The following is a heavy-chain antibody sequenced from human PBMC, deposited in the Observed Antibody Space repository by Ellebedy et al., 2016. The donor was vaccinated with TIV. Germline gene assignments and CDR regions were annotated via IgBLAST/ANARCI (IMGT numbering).Heavy chain of an antibody. Sequence: GESLKISCAASGFTFSAHWMHWVRQASGKGLEWVSAISGSDGITYYADSVKGRFPISRDNSKNTLYLQMNSLRAEDTAVYYCASYVDTAMVFDYWGQGTLVTVSS. J-gene: IGHJ4*02. CDR1: GFTFSAHW. V-gene: IGHV3-23*01. CDR3: ASYVDTAMVFDY. CDR2: ISGSDGIT. D-gene: IGHD5-18*01.